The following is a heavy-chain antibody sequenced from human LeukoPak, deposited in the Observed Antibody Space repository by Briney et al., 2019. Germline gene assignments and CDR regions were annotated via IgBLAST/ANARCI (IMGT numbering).Heavy chain of an antibody. J-gene: IGHJ5*02. CDR3: ARVASVAAAGTGIEGWFDP. Sequence: SETLSLTCTVSGGSISSYYWSWIRQPPGKGLEWIGYIYYSGSTNYNPSLKSRVTISVDTSKNQFSLKLSSVTAADTAVYYCARVASVAAAGTGIEGWFDPWGQGTLVTVSS. CDR1: GGSISSYY. V-gene: IGHV4-59*01. CDR2: IYYSGST. D-gene: IGHD6-13*01.